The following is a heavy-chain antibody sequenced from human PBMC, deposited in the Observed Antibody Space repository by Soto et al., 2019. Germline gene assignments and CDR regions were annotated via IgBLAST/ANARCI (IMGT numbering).Heavy chain of an antibody. V-gene: IGHV4-30-4*01. CDR2: IYYSGNT. CDR3: VSGTYFYDNSGFYSSYFDY. D-gene: IGHD3-22*01. J-gene: IGHJ4*02. CDR1: GGSISSGGYF. Sequence: SETLSLTCTVSGGSISSGGYFWNWIRQPPGRGLEWIGYIYYSGNTFYSPSLKSRVTISIDTSQNQFSLQLSSVTAADTAVYYCVSGTYFYDNSGFYSSYFDYWGQGALVTVSS.